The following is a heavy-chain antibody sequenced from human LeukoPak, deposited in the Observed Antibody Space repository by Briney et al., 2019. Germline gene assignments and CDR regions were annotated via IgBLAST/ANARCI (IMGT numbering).Heavy chain of an antibody. D-gene: IGHD3-3*01. J-gene: IGHJ1*01. CDR2: ISGSGGST. CDR1: GFTFSSYA. CDR3: AKDCRTITTFGVALRRRAEYCQH. V-gene: IGHV3-23*01. Sequence: GGSLRLSCAASGFTFSSYAMSWVRQAPGKGLEWVSAISGSGGSTYYADSVKGRLTSSRDNSKNTLYLQMNSLRAEDTAVYYCAKDCRTITTFGVALRRRAEYCQHWGQGTLVTVSS.